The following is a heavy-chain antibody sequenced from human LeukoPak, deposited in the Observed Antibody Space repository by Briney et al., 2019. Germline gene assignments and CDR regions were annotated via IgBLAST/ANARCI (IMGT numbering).Heavy chain of an antibody. Sequence: SETLSLTCTVSGGSLSGYYWSWIRQSPGKGLEWIGYVYYTGKTHYNPSLRSRVTISLDASKDQFSLRLTSVTAADTAMYYCAKPFKGLWWGQGLLVTVSS. D-gene: IGHD2/OR15-2a*01. J-gene: IGHJ1*01. CDR3: AKPFKGLW. CDR1: GGSLSGYY. V-gene: IGHV4-59*01. CDR2: VYYTGKT.